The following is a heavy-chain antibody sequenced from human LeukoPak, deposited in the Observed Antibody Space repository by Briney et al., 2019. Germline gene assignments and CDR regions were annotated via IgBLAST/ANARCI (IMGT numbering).Heavy chain of an antibody. CDR3: ASLAGDI. D-gene: IGHD6-19*01. CDR1: GFTVSSHY. Sequence: PGGSLRLSCAASGFTVSSHYMSWVPQAPGKGLEWVSVIHSGGSTYHADSVKGRFTISRDSSKNTVYLQMNSMRVHDTAVYYCASLAGDIWGQEAMVTLSS. CDR2: IHSGGST. V-gene: IGHV3-66*02. J-gene: IGHJ3*02.